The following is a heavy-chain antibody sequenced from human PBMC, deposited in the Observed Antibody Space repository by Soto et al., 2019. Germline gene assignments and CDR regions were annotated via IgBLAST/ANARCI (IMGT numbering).Heavy chain of an antibody. Sequence: EVQLVESGGGLVQPGGSLRLSFAASGFTFRTTWLSWVRQVPGKGLEWVANINLDGSEKNYVDSVKGRFTISRDNARNSLYLQMSSLRAEDTALYYCARDGSTSWYSYDYHGMDVWGQGTTVTVSS. J-gene: IGHJ6*02. CDR2: INLDGSEK. D-gene: IGHD5-18*01. CDR3: ARDGSTSWYSYDYHGMDV. CDR1: GFTFRTTW. V-gene: IGHV3-7*05.